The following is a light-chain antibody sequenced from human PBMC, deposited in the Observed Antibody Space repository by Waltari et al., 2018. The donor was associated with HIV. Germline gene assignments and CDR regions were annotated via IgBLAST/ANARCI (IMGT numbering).Light chain of an antibody. Sequence: DIQMTQSPSTLSASIGDRVTITCRVTQSISNYLAWYQQKPGKVPKLLIYRASSLESGVPSRFSGSGSGTEFTLTISSLQPDDFATYYCQQYKINWMFGQGTKLEIK. CDR2: RAS. V-gene: IGKV1-5*03. CDR3: QQYKINWM. J-gene: IGKJ1*01. CDR1: QSISNY.